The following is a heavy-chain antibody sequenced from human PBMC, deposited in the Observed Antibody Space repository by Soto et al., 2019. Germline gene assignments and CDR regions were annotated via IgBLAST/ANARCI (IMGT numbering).Heavy chain of an antibody. CDR1: GLTFNSHT. CDR2: ISPSGSNT. CDR3: ASLVSAHFDY. D-gene: IGHD3-16*01. J-gene: IGHJ4*02. Sequence: GGSLRLSCTASGLTFNSHTMSWVRQAPGTGLEWVSTISPSGSNTHYVDSVKGRFTISRDNSRNTLDLQMSSLRAADTALYYCASLVSAHFDYWGQGTPVTVS. V-gene: IGHV3-23*05.